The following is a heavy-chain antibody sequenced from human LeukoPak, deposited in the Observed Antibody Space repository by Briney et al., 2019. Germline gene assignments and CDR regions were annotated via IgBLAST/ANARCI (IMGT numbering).Heavy chain of an antibody. CDR1: GFTFSRAW. V-gene: IGHV3-7*03. CDR3: TRNSLDY. Sequence: GGSLRLSCAASGFTFSRAWMSWVRQAPGKGLEWVANIKADGSQQYYVDSVRGRFTITRDNAENSLYLQMNSLRAEDTAVYYCTRNSLDYWGLGTLVTVSS. J-gene: IGHJ4*02. CDR2: IKADGSQQ.